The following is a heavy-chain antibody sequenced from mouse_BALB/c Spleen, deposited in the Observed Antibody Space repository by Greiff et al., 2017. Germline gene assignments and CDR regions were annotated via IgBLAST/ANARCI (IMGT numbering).Heavy chain of an antibody. CDR2: INPNNGGT. D-gene: IGHD6-2*01. V-gene: IGHV1-18*01. CDR1: GYTFTDYN. J-gene: IGHJ4*01. CDR3: ARDSISYYYAMDY. Sequence: VQLQQSGPELVKPGASVKIPCKASGYTFTDYNMDWVKQSHGKSLEWIGDINPNNGGTIYNQKFKGKATLTVDKSSSTAYMELRSLTSEGTAVYYCARDSISYYYAMDYWGQGTSVTVAS.